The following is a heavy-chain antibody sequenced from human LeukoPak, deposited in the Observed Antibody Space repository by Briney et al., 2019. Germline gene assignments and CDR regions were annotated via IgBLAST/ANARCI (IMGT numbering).Heavy chain of an antibody. D-gene: IGHD6-19*01. Sequence: ARSLRLSCAASGFTFRNYGMHWVRQAPGKGLEWVAVIWYDGSSKYYIDSVKGRCTIARDNSKNTLYLQLNSLRAEDTAVYYCAKGHSSGWYPSLDYWGQGTLVTVSS. V-gene: IGHV3-33*06. CDR3: AKGHSSGWYPSLDY. J-gene: IGHJ4*02. CDR1: GFTFRNYG. CDR2: IWYDGSSK.